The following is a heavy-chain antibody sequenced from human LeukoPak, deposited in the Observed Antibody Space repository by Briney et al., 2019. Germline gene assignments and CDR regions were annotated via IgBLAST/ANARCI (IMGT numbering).Heavy chain of an antibody. J-gene: IGHJ4*02. CDR3: ARGPDYGGNSGGVPFDY. CDR1: GFTVSSNY. D-gene: IGHD4-23*01. CDR2: IYSGGST. Sequence: GGSLRLSCAASGFTVSSNYMSWVRQAPGKGLEWVSVIYSGGSTYYADSVKGRFTISRDNSKNTLYLQMNSLRAEDTAVYYCARGPDYGGNSGGVPFDYWGQGTLVTVSS. V-gene: IGHV3-53*01.